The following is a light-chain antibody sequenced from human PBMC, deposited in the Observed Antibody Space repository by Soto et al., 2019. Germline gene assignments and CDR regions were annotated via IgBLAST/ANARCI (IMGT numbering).Light chain of an antibody. V-gene: IGLV4-60*03. Sequence: QTVLTQSSSASASLGSSVKLTCTLSSGHSSYIIAWHQQQPGKAPRYLMKLEGSGSYNQGSGVPDRFSGSSSGADRYLTISNLQSEDEADYYCETWDSNTTFWVFGGGTKLTVL. CDR3: ETWDSNTTFWV. CDR1: SGHSSYI. J-gene: IGLJ3*02. CDR2: LEGSGSY.